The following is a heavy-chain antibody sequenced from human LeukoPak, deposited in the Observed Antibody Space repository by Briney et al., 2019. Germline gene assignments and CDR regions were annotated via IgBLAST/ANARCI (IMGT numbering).Heavy chain of an antibody. Sequence: ASVKVSCKASGYTFTSYDINWVRQATGQGLEWMGWMNPNSGNTGYAQKFQGRVTMTRNTSISTAYMELSSLRSEDTAVYYSARAIRGRIAARPYYFDYWGQGTLVTVSS. V-gene: IGHV1-8*01. CDR3: ARAIRGRIAARPYYFDY. J-gene: IGHJ4*02. CDR2: MNPNSGNT. D-gene: IGHD6-6*01. CDR1: GYTFTSYD.